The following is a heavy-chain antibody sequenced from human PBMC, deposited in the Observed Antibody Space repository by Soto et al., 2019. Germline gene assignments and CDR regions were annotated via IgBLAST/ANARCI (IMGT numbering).Heavy chain of an antibody. CDR3: ARIYQTSGYYYVPHFDY. V-gene: IGHV2-26*01. Sequence: QVTLKESGPVLVKPTETLTLTCTVSGFSLSNARMGVSWIRQPPGKALEWLAHIFSNDEKSYSTSLKSRLTISKDTSKSQVVLTMTNMDPVDTATYYCARIYQTSGYYYVPHFDYWGQGTLVTVSS. J-gene: IGHJ4*02. CDR2: IFSNDEK. D-gene: IGHD3-22*01. CDR1: GFSLSNARMG.